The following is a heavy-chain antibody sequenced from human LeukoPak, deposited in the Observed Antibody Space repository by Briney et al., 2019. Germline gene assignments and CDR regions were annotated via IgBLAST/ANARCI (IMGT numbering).Heavy chain of an antibody. CDR2: ISAYYGNT. CDR3: ARDRSRVGGVLGFDY. Sequence: ASVKVSCKASGYTFSNYGISWVRQAPGQGLEWMGWISAYYGNTNYAQKFQGRVTMTTDTSTSTAYMELRSLRSDDTAVYYCARDRSRVGGVLGFDYWGQGTMVTVSS. CDR1: GYTFSNYG. V-gene: IGHV1-18*01. J-gene: IGHJ4*02. D-gene: IGHD2-8*02.